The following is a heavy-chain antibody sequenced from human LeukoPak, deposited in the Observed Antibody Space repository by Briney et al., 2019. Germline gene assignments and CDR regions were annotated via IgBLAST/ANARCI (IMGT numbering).Heavy chain of an antibody. CDR2: INHSGST. Sequence: PSETLSLTCAVYGGSFSGYYWSWIRQPPGKGLEWIGEINHSGSTNYNPPLKSRVTISVDTSKNQFSLKLSSVTAADTAVYYCARGRHSGYYFDYWGQGTLVTVSS. D-gene: IGHD5-12*01. CDR3: ARGRHSGYYFDY. CDR1: GGSFSGYY. J-gene: IGHJ4*02. V-gene: IGHV4-34*01.